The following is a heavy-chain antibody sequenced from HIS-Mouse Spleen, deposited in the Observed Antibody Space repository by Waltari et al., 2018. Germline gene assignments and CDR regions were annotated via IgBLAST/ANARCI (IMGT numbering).Heavy chain of an antibody. CDR3: ARVPTLVIAAAGTSPLFDY. CDR1: GYTFTGYY. V-gene: IGHV1-2*02. D-gene: IGHD6-13*01. J-gene: IGHJ4*02. Sequence: QVQLVQSGAEVKKPGASVKVSCKASGYTFTGYYMHWVRQAPGQGLEWMGWINPNSGGTNYAQKFQGRVTMTRDTSISTAYMELSRLRSDDTAVYYCARVPTLVIAAAGTSPLFDYWGQGTLVTVSS. CDR2: INPNSGGT.